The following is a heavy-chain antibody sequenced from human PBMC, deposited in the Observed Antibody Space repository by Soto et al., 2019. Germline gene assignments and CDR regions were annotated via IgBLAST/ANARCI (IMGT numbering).Heavy chain of an antibody. CDR3: ARDLNYGDSTLEGRVVVGASTMIDFPNPLQPLP. D-gene: IGHD4-17*01. CDR2: ISSSGSTI. CDR1: GFTFSSYE. V-gene: IGHV3-48*03. Sequence: GGSLRLSCAASGFTFSSYEMNWVRQAPGKGLEWVSYISSSGSTIYYADSVKGRFTISRDNAKNSLYLQMNSLRAEDTAVYYCARDLNYGDSTLEGRVVVGASTMIDFPNPLQPLPWG. J-gene: IGHJ5*02.